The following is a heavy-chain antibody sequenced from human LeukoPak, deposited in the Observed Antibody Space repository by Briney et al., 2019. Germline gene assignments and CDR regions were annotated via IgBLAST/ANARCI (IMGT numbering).Heavy chain of an antibody. CDR1: GGTFSGYY. V-gene: IGHV4-34*01. CDR3: ASIGYYSDSSGSESRTSS. CDR2: ISHSGST. D-gene: IGHD3-22*01. Sequence: PSETLSLTCAVYGGTFSGYYLSWIRQPPGKGLEWIGEISHSGSTNYNPSLKSRVTISVDTSKYQFSLKLSSVIAADTAVYYCASIGYYSDSSGSESRTSSWGQGTLVTVSS. J-gene: IGHJ4*02.